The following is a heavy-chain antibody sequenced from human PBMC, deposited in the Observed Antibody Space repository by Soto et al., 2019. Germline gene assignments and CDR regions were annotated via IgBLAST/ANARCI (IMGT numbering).Heavy chain of an antibody. J-gene: IGHJ4*02. CDR1: GASITGSSY. D-gene: IGHD2-8*02. Sequence: QVQLQESGPGLMKPSETLSLTCTVSGASITGSSYWSWIRQPAGEGLEWIGRFSLSGTTNYNPSHTRRVTMSAELSKNHFFLKLTSVTAAYTGIYYCARGMTPPGAPAWYYFDSWGQGTLVTVSS. V-gene: IGHV4-4*07. CDR2: FSLSGTT. CDR3: ARGMTPPGAPAWYYFDS.